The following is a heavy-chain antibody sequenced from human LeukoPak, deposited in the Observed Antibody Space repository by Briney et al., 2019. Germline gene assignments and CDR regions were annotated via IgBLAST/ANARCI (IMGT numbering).Heavy chain of an antibody. CDR1: GDSISSYY. V-gene: IGHV4-4*07. CDR3: ARAWGIERANFDY. CDR2: IYTSGST. J-gene: IGHJ4*02. D-gene: IGHD6-13*01. Sequence: PSETLSLPCSVSGDSISSYYWHWIRQPAGKGLEWIGRIYTSGSTNSTPSPKSRVTLSLDTSTTQFSLKLGSVTAPDTAVYYSARAWGIERANFDYWGQGTLVTVSS.